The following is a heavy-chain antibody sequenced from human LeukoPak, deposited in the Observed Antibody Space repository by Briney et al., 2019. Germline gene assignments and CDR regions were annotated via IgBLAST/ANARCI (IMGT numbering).Heavy chain of an antibody. CDR3: ARLGYCSGGSCKTGY. D-gene: IGHD2-15*01. J-gene: IGHJ4*02. CDR1: GFTVSSNY. V-gene: IGHV3-53*01. Sequence: PGGSLRLSCAASGFTVSSNYMSWVRQAPGKGLEWVSVIYSGGSTYYADSVKGRFTISRDNSKSTLYIQMNSLRAEDTAVYYCARLGYCSGGSCKTGYWGQGTLVTVSS. CDR2: IYSGGST.